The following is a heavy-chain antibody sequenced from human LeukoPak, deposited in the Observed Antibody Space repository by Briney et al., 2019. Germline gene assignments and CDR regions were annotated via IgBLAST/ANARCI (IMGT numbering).Heavy chain of an antibody. CDR2: IYSGGST. V-gene: IGHV3-53*01. CDR3: AREMGRWRDY. D-gene: IGHD4-23*01. CDR1: GFTVSSNY. Sequence: PGGSLRLSCAASGFTVSSNYMSWVRQAPGKGLEWVSLIYSGGSTYYADSVKGRFTTSRDNSKNTVYLQMNSLRAGDTAVYYCAREMGRWRDYWGQGALVTVSS. J-gene: IGHJ4*02.